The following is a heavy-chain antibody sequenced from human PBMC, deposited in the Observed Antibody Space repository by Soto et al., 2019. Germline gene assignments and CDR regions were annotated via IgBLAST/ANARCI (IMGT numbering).Heavy chain of an antibody. CDR2: ISGSGGGT. J-gene: IGHJ4*02. V-gene: IGHV3-23*01. CDR1: GFTFSTYA. CDR3: AKDLGGSYGFYFDY. D-gene: IGHD1-26*01. Sequence: GGSLRLSCAASGFTFSTYAMSWVRQAPGKGLEWVSGISGSGGGTYYADSVKGRFTISRDNSKNTLYLQMSSLRAEDTAVYYCAKDLGGSYGFYFDYWGQGTLVTVSS.